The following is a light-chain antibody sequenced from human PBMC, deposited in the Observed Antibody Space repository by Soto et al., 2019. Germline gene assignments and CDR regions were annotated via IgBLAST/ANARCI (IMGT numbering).Light chain of an antibody. CDR3: QQYNKWPRT. V-gene: IGKV3-15*01. J-gene: IGKJ1*01. CDR2: GAS. CDR1: QSVSSS. Sequence: DIVMTQSPATLSVSPGERATLSCRASQSVSSSLAWYQQKPGQPPRLLIHGASTRATGVPARFSGSGSGTEFTPAISSLQSEDFAVYYCQQYNKWPRTFGQGTKVDIK.